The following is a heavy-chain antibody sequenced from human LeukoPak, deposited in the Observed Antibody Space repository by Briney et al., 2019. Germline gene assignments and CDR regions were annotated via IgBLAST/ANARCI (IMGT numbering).Heavy chain of an antibody. J-gene: IGHJ4*02. Sequence: SETLSLTRSVSGVSIRSSSFYWGWIRQPPGKGLEWIGSIYYSGSTYYRPSLKSRVTMSVDTSKNQFSLRLSSVTAADTAVYYCARGLRWDLTISGTSTFDYWGQGSLVTVSS. D-gene: IGHD1-26*01. CDR3: ARGLRWDLTISGTSTFDY. V-gene: IGHV4-39*01. CDR1: GVSIRSSSFY. CDR2: IYYSGST.